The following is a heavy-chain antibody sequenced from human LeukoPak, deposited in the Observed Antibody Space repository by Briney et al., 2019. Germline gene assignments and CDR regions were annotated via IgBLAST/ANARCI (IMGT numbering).Heavy chain of an antibody. CDR1: GFTFSSYG. J-gene: IGHJ4*02. D-gene: IGHD5-12*01. V-gene: IGHV3-33*01. CDR2: IWYDGSNK. CDR3: ARDGYSGYDGVDY. Sequence: GGSLRLSCAASGFTFSSYGMHWVRQAPGKGLEWVAVIWYDGSNKYYADSVKGRFTISRDNSKNTLYLQMNRLRAEDTAVYYCARDGYSGYDGVDYWGQGTLVTVSS.